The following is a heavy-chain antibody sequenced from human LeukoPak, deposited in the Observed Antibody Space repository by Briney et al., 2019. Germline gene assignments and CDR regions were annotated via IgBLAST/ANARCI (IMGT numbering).Heavy chain of an antibody. CDR1: GFTFSDYY. J-gene: IGHJ6*03. D-gene: IGHD3-3*01. Sequence: GGSLRLSCAASGFTFSDYYVSWIRQTPGKGLEWVSYISSSGSTIYYADSVKGRFTISRDNAKNSLYLQMNSPRAEDTAVYYCARCEGFGHYMDVWGKGTTVTVSS. CDR3: ARCEGFGHYMDV. CDR2: ISSSGSTI. V-gene: IGHV3-11*04.